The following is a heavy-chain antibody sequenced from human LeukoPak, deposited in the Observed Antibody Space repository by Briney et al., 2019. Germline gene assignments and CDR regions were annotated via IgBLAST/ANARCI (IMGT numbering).Heavy chain of an antibody. CDR1: GYTFNRHG. Sequence: ASVKVSCKASGYTFNRHGISWARQAPGQGLEWMGIINPSGGSTSYAQKFQGRVTMTRDTSTSTVYMELSSLRSEDTAVYYCARGGRSSGWSTTFQHWGQGTLVTVSS. CDR2: INPSGGST. V-gene: IGHV1-46*02. D-gene: IGHD6-19*01. J-gene: IGHJ1*01. CDR3: ARGGRSSGWSTTFQH.